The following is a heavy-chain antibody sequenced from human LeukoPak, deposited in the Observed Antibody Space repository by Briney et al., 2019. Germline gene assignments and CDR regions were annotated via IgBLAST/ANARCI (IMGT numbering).Heavy chain of an antibody. J-gene: IGHJ4*02. CDR2: IKEDGSEK. CDR3: ASGNSFDY. V-gene: IGHV3-7*01. Sequence: ETLSLTCAVSGGSISSSNWWSWVRQPPGKGLEWVANIKEDGSEKYYVDSVRGRFTVSRDNAKNSLYLQINSLRAEDTAVYFCASGNSFDYWGQGTLVTVSS. CDR1: GGSISSSNW.